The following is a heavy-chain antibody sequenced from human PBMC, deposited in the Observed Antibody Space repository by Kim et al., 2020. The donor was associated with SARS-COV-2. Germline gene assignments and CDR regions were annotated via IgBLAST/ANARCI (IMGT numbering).Heavy chain of an antibody. V-gene: IGHV4-38-2*02. J-gene: IGHJ3*02. Sequence: SETLSLTCTVSGYSISSGYYWGWIRQPPGKGLEWIGSIYHSGSTYYNPSLKSRVTISVDTSKNQFSLKLSSVTAADTAVYYCAREPYYYGSGRSRAAFDIWGQGTMVTVSS. CDR2: IYHSGST. CDR1: GYSISSGYY. D-gene: IGHD3-10*01. CDR3: AREPYYYGSGRSRAAFDI.